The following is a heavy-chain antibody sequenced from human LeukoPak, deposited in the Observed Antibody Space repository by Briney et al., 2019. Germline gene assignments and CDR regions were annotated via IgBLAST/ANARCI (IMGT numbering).Heavy chain of an antibody. V-gene: IGHV3-30*03. Sequence: GRTLRLSCAAYGFTFSSYGMHWLRHAPGKGREWMADISTDGSNKYYADSVKGRFTISRENSKNTLYLQMNSLRGEDTAVYSCASPLRGYCSSTSCYSLWGQGTLVTVSS. CDR3: ASPLRGYCSSTSCYSL. D-gene: IGHD2-2*01. CDR2: ISTDGSNK. CDR1: GFTFSSYG. J-gene: IGHJ4*02.